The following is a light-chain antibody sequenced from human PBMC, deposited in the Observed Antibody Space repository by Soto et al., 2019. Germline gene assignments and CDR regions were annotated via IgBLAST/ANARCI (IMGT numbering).Light chain of an antibody. CDR2: DIN. CDR3: VSYTTSASYV. V-gene: IGLV2-14*01. J-gene: IGLJ1*01. Sequence: QSVLTQPDSVSGSPGQSITISCTGTSSDVGNYTFVSWYRQHPGKAPKLMIYDINNRPSGVSNRFSGSKSGNTASLTISGLQAEDEADYYCVSYTTSASYVFGTGTKVTVL. CDR1: SSDVGNYTF.